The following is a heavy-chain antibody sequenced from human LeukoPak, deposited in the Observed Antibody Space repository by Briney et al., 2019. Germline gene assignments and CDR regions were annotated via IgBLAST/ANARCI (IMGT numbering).Heavy chain of an antibody. J-gene: IGHJ4*02. CDR1: GVSFSGYY. CDR3: ARDLYDSSGYYVGYFDY. Sequence: SETLSLTCAVYGVSFSGYYRSWIRQPPGKGLEWIGEINHSGSTNYNPSLKSRVTISVDTSKNQFSLKLSSVTAADTAVYYCARDLYDSSGYYVGYFDYWGQGTLVTVSS. CDR2: INHSGST. D-gene: IGHD3-22*01. V-gene: IGHV4-34*01.